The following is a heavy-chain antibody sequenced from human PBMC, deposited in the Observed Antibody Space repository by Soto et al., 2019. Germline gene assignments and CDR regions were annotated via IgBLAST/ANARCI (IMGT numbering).Heavy chain of an antibody. D-gene: IGHD3-10*01. V-gene: IGHV4-34*01. J-gene: IGHJ6*03. Sequence: QVQLQQWGAGLLKPSETLSLTCAVYGGSLSGYQWSWIRQTPGKGLEWIGEINDSGNINYNPSLKSRVTILLGTTRKQISLKLSAVTAADSAVYYCARGLILWFGELSRRGGYYYYMDVWGKGTTVAVSS. CDR2: INDSGNI. CDR3: ARGLILWFGELSRRGGYYYYMDV. CDR1: GGSLSGYQ.